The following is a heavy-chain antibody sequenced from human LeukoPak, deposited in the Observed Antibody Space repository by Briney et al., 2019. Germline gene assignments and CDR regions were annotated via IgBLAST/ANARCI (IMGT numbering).Heavy chain of an antibody. D-gene: IGHD1-14*01. V-gene: IGHV3-74*01. J-gene: IGHJ6*02. Sequence: GGSLRLSCAASGFTFSSYWMHWVRQAPGRGLVWVSRINSDGSSTSYADSVKGRFTISRDNAKNTLYLQMNTLRVEDTAVYYCATGQGHGMDVWGQGTTVTVS. CDR1: GFTFSSYW. CDR3: ATGQGHGMDV. CDR2: INSDGSST.